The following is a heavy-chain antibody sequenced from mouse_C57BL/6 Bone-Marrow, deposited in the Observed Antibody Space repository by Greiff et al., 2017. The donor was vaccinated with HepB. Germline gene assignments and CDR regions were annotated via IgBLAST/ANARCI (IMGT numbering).Heavy chain of an antibody. CDR2: ISSGSSTI. CDR1: GFTFSDYG. D-gene: IGHD2-1*01. CDR3: ARRPKCPYGKRAMDY. Sequence: EVKLMESGGGLVKPGGSLKLSCAASGFTFSDYGMHWVRQAPEKGLEWVAYISSGSSTIYYADTVKGRFTISRDNAKNTLFLQMTSLRSEDTAMYYCARRPKCPYGKRAMDYWGQGTSVTVSS. V-gene: IGHV5-17*01. J-gene: IGHJ4*01.